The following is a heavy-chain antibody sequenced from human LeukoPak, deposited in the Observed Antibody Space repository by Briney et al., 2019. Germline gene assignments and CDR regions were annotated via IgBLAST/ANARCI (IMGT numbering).Heavy chain of an antibody. Sequence: PGGSLRLSCATSGFNFGVVAMDWIRQAPGKGLEWVGFIRHREYGGTAEYAASVNGRFAISRDDSKSIVYLQMNDLRTEDTGVYYCARERAGDVDYWGLGTLVTASS. CDR2: IRHREYGGTA. V-gene: IGHV3-49*03. J-gene: IGHJ4*02. CDR1: GFNFGVVA. CDR3: ARERAGDVDY.